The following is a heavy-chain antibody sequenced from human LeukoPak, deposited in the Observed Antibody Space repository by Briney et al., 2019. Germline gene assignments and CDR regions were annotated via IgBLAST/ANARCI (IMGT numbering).Heavy chain of an antibody. CDR1: GYTFTDYY. CDR2: VDPEDGET. V-gene: IGHV1-69-2*01. Sequence: ASVKISCKVSGYTFTDYYMHWVQQAPGKGLEWMGLVDPEDGETIYAEKFQGRVTITADTSTDTAYMELSSLRSEDTAVYYCATVPRYYYDSRGYAFDIWGQGTMVTVSS. J-gene: IGHJ3*02. CDR3: ATVPRYYYDSRGYAFDI. D-gene: IGHD3-22*01.